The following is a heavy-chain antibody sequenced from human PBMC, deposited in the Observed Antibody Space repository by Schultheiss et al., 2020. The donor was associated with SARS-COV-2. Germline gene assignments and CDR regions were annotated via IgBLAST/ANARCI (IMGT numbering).Heavy chain of an antibody. V-gene: IGHV4-4*02. CDR3: ARDQFVVAAAAREDYYYYMDV. CDR2: IYHSGST. D-gene: IGHD6-13*01. Sequence: SETLSLTCAVSGGSISSSNWWSWVRQPPGKGLEWIGEIYHSGSTNYNPSLKSRVTISVDKSKNQFSLKLSSVTAADTAVYYCARDQFVVAAAAREDYYYYMDVWGKGTTVTVSS. J-gene: IGHJ6*03. CDR1: GGSISSSNW.